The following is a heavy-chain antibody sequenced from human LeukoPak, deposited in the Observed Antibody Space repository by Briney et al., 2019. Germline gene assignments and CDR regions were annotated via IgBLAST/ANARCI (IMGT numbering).Heavy chain of an antibody. CDR2: IYTSGST. D-gene: IGHD5-12*01. CDR3: ARGPRYSGYDSPYQS. J-gene: IGHJ4*02. V-gene: IGHV4-61*02. Sequence: SETLSLTCTVSGGSISSDSYYWSWIRQPAGKGLEWIGRIYTSGSTNYNPSLKSRVTISVDTSKNQFSLKLTSVTAADTAVFYCARGPRYSGYDSPYQSWGQGTLVTVSS. CDR1: GGSISSDSYY.